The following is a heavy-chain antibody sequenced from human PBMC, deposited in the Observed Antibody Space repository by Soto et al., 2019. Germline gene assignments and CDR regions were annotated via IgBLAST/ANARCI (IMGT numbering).Heavy chain of an antibody. J-gene: IGHJ6*02. CDR3: ARATVVVVVAATLGYYYYGMDV. CDR2: IYYTGST. D-gene: IGHD2-15*01. V-gene: IGHV4-59*11. CDR1: GGSINNHY. Sequence: SETLSLTCTVSGGSINNHYWSWIRQPPGKGLEWIGYIYYTGSTNYNPSLESRVTMSVDTSKNRFSLNLTSVTAADTAVYYCARATVVVVVAATLGYYYYGMDVWGQGTTVTVSS.